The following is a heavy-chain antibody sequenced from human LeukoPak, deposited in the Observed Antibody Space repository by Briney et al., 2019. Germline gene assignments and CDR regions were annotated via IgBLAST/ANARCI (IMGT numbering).Heavy chain of an antibody. J-gene: IGHJ4*02. D-gene: IGHD5-18*01. V-gene: IGHV3-73*01. CDR3: TRRNGGYSYGFDY. CDR2: IRSKANSYAT. CDR1: GFTFSGSA. Sequence: GGSLRLSCAASGFTFSGSAMHWVRQASGKGLEWVGRIRSKANSYATAYAASVKGRFTISRDDSKNTAYLQMNSLKTEDTAVYYCTRRNGGYSYGFDYWGQGTLVTVSS.